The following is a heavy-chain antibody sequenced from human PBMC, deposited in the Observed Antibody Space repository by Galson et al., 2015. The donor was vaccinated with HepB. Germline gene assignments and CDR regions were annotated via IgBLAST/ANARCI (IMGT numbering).Heavy chain of an antibody. V-gene: IGHV3-21*01. CDR1: GFNFSPYS. J-gene: IGHJ6*03. D-gene: IGHD2-2*01. Sequence: SLRLSCAVSGFNFSPYSMNWVRQAPGKGLEWVSFISGDSNYIYYADSVKGRFTVSRDNAKRSLYLHMNCLRAEDTAVYYCAKPGAGGPAAFHFYYLDVWGNGTTVTVSS. CDR2: ISGDSNYI. CDR3: AKPGAGGPAAFHFYYLDV.